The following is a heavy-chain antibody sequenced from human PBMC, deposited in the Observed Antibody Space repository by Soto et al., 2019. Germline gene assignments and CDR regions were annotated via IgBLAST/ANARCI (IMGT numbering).Heavy chain of an antibody. CDR1: GGSISSYY. CDR2: IYYSGST. Sequence: QVQLQESGPGLVKPSETLSLTCTVSGGSISSYYWSWIRQPPGKGLEWIGYIYYSGSTNYNPSLKSRVTISVDTSKNQFSLKLSSVTAADTAVYYCARHRLSRLTMVRGVIRTYYYYYYMDVWGKGTTVTVSS. J-gene: IGHJ6*03. V-gene: IGHV4-59*08. D-gene: IGHD3-10*01. CDR3: ARHRLSRLTMVRGVIRTYYYYYYMDV.